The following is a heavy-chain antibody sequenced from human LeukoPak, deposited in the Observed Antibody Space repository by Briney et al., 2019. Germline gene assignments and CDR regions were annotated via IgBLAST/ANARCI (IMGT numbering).Heavy chain of an antibody. CDR3: ARDAVMTTVTTDVYFDY. V-gene: IGHV1-18*01. J-gene: IGHJ4*02. CDR1: GYTFTSYG. Sequence: ASVKVSCKASGYTFTSYGISWVRQAPGQGLEWMGWISAYNGNTNYAQKLQGRVTMTTDTSTSTAYMELRSLRSDDTAVYYCARDAVMTTVTTDVYFDYWGQGTPVTVSS. CDR2: ISAYNGNT. D-gene: IGHD4-11*01.